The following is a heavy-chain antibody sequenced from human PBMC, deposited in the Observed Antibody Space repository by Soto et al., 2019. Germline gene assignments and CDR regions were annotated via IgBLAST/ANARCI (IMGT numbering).Heavy chain of an antibody. CDR3: ARHIHGDYYFDY. Sequence: SETLSLTCTASGGSISSYYWSWIRQPPGKGLEWIGYIYYSGSTNYNPSLKSRVTISGDTPKNHFSLKLRSVTAADTAVYYCARHIHGDYYFDYWGQGTLVTVSS. J-gene: IGHJ4*02. CDR2: IYYSGST. D-gene: IGHD4-17*01. V-gene: IGHV4-59*08. CDR1: GGSISSYY.